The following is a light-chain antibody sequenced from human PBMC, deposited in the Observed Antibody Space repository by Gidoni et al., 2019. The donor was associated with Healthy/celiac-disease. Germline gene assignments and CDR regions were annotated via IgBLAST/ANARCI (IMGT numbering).Light chain of an antibody. CDR3: NSRDSSGNHLDVV. CDR1: SLRSYY. Sequence: QTVRITCQGDSLRSYYASWYQQKPGQAPVLVIYGKNNRPSGIPDRFSGSSSGNTASLTITGAQAEDEADYYCNSRDSSGNHLDVVFGGGTKLTVL. CDR2: GKN. J-gene: IGLJ2*01. V-gene: IGLV3-19*01.